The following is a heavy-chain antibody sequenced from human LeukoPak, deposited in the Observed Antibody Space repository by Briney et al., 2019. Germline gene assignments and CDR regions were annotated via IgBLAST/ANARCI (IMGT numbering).Heavy chain of an antibody. CDR3: ARGNLFDY. V-gene: IGHV3-74*01. CDR1: GFTFSSYS. D-gene: IGHD1-14*01. Sequence: GGSLRLSCAASGFTFSSYSMNWVRQAPGKGLVWVSRINSDGSSTIYADSVKGRFTISRDNAKNTLFLQMSSLRVEDTAVYYCARGNLFDYWGQGTLVTVSS. J-gene: IGHJ4*02. CDR2: INSDGSST.